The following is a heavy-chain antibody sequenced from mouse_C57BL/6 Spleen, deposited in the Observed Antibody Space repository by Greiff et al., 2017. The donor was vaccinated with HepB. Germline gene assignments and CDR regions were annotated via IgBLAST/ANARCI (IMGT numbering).Heavy chain of an antibody. CDR1: RFTFSSYA. J-gene: IGHJ3*01. CDR2: ISDGGSYT. CDR3: ARVVYGNYFAY. Sequence: EVQLVESGGGLVKPGGSLKLSCAASRFTFSSYAMSWVRQTPEKRLEWVATISDGGSYTYYPDNVKGRFTISRDNAKNNLYLQMSHLKSEDTAMYYCARVVYGNYFAYWGQGTLVTVSA. V-gene: IGHV5-4*01. D-gene: IGHD2-1*01.